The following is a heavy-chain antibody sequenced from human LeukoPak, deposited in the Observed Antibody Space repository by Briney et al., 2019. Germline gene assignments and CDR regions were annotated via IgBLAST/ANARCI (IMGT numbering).Heavy chain of an antibody. D-gene: IGHD6-19*01. V-gene: IGHV3-23*01. CDR2: ISGSGGST. CDR3: AKTQWLVPVSSDFDY. J-gene: IGHJ4*02. Sequence: GGSLRLSCAASGFTFSIYAMSWVRQAPGKGLEWVSAISGSGGSTYYADSVKGRFTISRDNSKNTLYLQMNSLRAEDTAVYYCAKTQWLVPVSSDFDYWGQGTLVTVSS. CDR1: GFTFSIYA.